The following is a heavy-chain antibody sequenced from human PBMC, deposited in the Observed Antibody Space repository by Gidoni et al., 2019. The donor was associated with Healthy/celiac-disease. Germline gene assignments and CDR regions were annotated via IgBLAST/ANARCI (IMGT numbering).Heavy chain of an antibody. CDR2: ISSSSSYI. CDR1: GFTFSSYS. CDR3: ARDMAFGGVIVQDAFDI. D-gene: IGHD3-16*02. V-gene: IGHV3-21*01. Sequence: EVQLVESGGGLVKPGGSLRLSCAASGFTFSSYSMNWVRQAPGKGLEWVSSISSSSSYIYYADSVKGRFTISRDNAKNSLYLQMNSLRAEDTAVYYCARDMAFGGVIVQDAFDIWGQGTMVTVSS. J-gene: IGHJ3*02.